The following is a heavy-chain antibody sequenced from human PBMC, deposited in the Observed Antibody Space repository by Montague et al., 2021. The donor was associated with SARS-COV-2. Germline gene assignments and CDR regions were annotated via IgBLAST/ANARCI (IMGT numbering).Heavy chain of an antibody. V-gene: IGHV3-30*04. J-gene: IGHJ4*02. CDR3: ARDNYDYVWGSYRYIY. CDR2: ISYDGSNK. Sequence: LRLSFAASGFTFSSYAMHWVRQAPGKGLEWVAVISYDGSNKYYADSVKGRFTISRDNSKNTLYLQMNSLRAEDTAVYYCARDNYDYVWGSYRYIYWGQGTLVTVSS. CDR1: GFTFSSYA. D-gene: IGHD3-16*02.